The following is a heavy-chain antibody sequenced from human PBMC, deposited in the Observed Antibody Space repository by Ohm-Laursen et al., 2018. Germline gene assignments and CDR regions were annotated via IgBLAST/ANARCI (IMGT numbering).Heavy chain of an antibody. CDR3: ASGSWNYYYYGMHV. CDR1: GFTFSSYW. CDR2: IWNDGTKK. V-gene: IGHV3-33*08. D-gene: IGHD1-26*01. J-gene: IGHJ6*02. Sequence: SLRLSCSASGFTFSSYWMHWVRQAPGKGLDWVAVIWNDGTKKFYADSVKGRFTISRDNSKNTLYLQMNSLRAEDTAVYYCASGSWNYYYYGMHVWGQGTTVTVSS.